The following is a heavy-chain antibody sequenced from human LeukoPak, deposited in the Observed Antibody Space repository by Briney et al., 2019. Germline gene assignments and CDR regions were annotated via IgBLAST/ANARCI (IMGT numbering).Heavy chain of an antibody. CDR2: INYSGAT. CDR1: GGSITISGYY. Sequence: PSETLSLTCSVSGGSITISGYYWGSVRQSPGKGLEWIGSINYSGATFYNPSLKSRLSISVDTSQNQFSLKVTSVTAADTAVSECARLNDQDHGDPNWFDLWGQGTMVTVSS. D-gene: IGHD4-17*01. CDR3: ARLNDQDHGDPNWFDL. V-gene: IGHV4-39*01. J-gene: IGHJ5*02.